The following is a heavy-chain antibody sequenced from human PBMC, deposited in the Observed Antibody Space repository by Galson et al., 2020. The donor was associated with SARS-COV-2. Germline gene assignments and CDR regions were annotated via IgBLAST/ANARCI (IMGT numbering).Heavy chain of an antibody. D-gene: IGHD5-18*01. CDR2: ISSNGGST. J-gene: IGHJ4*02. Sequence: TGGSLRLSCAASGFTFSSYAMHWVRQAPGKGLEYVSAISSNGGSTYYANSVKGRFTISRDNSKNTLYLQMGSLRAEDMAVYYCARTGYGLYYFDYWGQGTLVTVSS. CDR1: GFTFSSYA. V-gene: IGHV3-64*01. CDR3: ARTGYGLYYFDY.